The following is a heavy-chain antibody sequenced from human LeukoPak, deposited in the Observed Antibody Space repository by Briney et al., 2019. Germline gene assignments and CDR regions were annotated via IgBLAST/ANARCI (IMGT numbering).Heavy chain of an antibody. V-gene: IGHV3-23*01. Sequence: GGSLRLSCLTSGFTFSTNAMSWARQAPGKGLEWISGISGSGASTYYADSVTGRFTISRDNSRNTPYLQMNSLRGDDTAVYYCAKDVGKWESLHFFDYWGQGTLVTVSS. CDR1: GFTFSTNA. J-gene: IGHJ4*02. CDR3: AKDVGKWESLHFFDY. CDR2: ISGSGAST. D-gene: IGHD1-26*01.